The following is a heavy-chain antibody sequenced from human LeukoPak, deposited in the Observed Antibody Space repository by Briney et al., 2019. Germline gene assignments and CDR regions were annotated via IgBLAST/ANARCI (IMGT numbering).Heavy chain of an antibody. D-gene: IGHD3-3*01. Sequence: GGSLRLSCAASGFTFSSYWMSWVRQAPGKGLEWVAVISYDGSNKYYADSVKGRFTISRDNSKNTLYLQMNSLRAEDTALYYCARDSNSDFWSGYYTNYFDYWGQGTLVTVSS. V-gene: IGHV3-30*03. CDR3: ARDSNSDFWSGYYTNYFDY. J-gene: IGHJ4*02. CDR2: ISYDGSNK. CDR1: GFTFSSYW.